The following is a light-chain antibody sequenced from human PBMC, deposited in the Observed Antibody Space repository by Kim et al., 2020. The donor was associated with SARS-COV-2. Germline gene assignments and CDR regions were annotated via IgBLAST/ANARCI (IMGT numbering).Light chain of an antibody. CDR1: QSISNC. Sequence: DIQMTQSPSTLSASVGDRVTITCRASQSISNCLAWYQQKPGKAPKLLIYKASDLESGVPSRFSGSGSGTEFTLTISSLQPDDFATYYCQQYNGYSGTFGQGTKVDIK. CDR3: QQYNGYSGT. V-gene: IGKV1-5*03. CDR2: KAS. J-gene: IGKJ1*01.